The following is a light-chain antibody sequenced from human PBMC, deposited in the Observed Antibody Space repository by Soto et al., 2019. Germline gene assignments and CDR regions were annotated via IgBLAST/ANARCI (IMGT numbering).Light chain of an antibody. V-gene: IGLV2-14*01. J-gene: IGLJ1*01. CDR3: TSYTATSTYV. Sequence: QSALTQPASVSGSPGQSITISCTGTSSDVGYYPYVSWFQQHPGKAPKLMIYEVTNRPSGVSNRFSASKSGNTASLTISGLQAEDEADYYCTSYTATSTYVFGTGTKLTVL. CDR2: EVT. CDR1: SSDVGYYPY.